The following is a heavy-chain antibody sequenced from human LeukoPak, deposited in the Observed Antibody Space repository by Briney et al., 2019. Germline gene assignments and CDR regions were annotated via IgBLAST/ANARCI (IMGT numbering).Heavy chain of an antibody. CDR2: INHSGST. CDR1: GGSFSGYY. D-gene: IGHD3-10*01. Sequence: SETLSLTCAVYGGSFSGYYWSWIRQPPGKALEWIGEINHSGSTNYNPSLKSRVSISVDTSKNQFSLKLSSVTAADTAVYYCARFGPYGMDVWGQGTTVTVSS. CDR3: ARFGPYGMDV. J-gene: IGHJ6*02. V-gene: IGHV4-34*01.